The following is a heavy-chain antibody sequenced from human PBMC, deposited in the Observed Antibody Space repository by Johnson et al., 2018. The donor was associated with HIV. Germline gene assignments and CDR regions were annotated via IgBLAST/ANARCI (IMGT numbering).Heavy chain of an antibody. CDR1: GFTFSSYG. CDR2: IRYDGSNK. CDR3: ARGEGAYCGGDCYYAFDI. D-gene: IGHD2-21*02. Sequence: QVQLVESGGGVVQPGGSLRLSCAASGFTFSSYGMHWVRQAPGKGLEWVAFIRYDGSNKYYADSVKGRFTISRDNSKNTLYLQMNSLRAEDTAVYYCARGEGAYCGGDCYYAFDIWGQGTVVTVSS. V-gene: IGHV3-30*02. J-gene: IGHJ3*02.